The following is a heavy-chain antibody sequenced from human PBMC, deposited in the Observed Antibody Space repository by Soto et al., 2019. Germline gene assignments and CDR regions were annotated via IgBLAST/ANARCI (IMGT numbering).Heavy chain of an antibody. J-gene: IGHJ4*02. D-gene: IGHD3-10*01. CDR1: GYAFTTYG. Sequence: QVHLVQSGAEVKKPGASVKVSCKGSGYAFTTYGITWVRQAPGQGLEWMGWISAHNGNTNYAQKLQGRVTVTRDTSTSTDYMELRSLRSDDTAGYYCARGRYGEYWGQGALVTVSS. CDR2: ISAHNGNT. CDR3: ARGRYGEY. V-gene: IGHV1-18*01.